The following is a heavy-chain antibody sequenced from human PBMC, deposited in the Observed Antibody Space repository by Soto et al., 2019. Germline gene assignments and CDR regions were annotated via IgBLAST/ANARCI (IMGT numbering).Heavy chain of an antibody. CDR1: GYTFTGYY. D-gene: IGHD3-22*01. J-gene: IGHJ3*02. CDR2: INHNSGDT. CDR3: ARGFYYDSGNWAAFDI. V-gene: IGHV1-2*02. Sequence: GPSVKVSFKASGYTFTGYYMHWVRQAPGQGLEWMGWINHNSGDTNYAQKFQGRVIMTRDTSISTAYMELSGLRSDATAVYYCARGFYYDSGNWAAFDIWRQGTMVTVAS.